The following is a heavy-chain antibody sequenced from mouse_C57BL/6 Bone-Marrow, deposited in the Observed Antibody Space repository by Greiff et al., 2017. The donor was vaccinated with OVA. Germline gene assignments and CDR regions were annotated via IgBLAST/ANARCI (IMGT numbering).Heavy chain of an antibody. CDR2: IDPSDSYT. D-gene: IGHD1-1*01. Sequence: QVQLQQPGAELVRPGTSVKLSCKASGYTFTSYWMHWVKQRPGQGLEWIGVIDPSDSYTNSNQKFKGKATLTVDTSSSTAYMQLSSLTSEDSAVYYCAREGVTTVVAPQAWFAYWGQGTLVTVSA. J-gene: IGHJ3*01. CDR1: GYTFTSYW. CDR3: AREGVTTVVAPQAWFAY. V-gene: IGHV1-59*01.